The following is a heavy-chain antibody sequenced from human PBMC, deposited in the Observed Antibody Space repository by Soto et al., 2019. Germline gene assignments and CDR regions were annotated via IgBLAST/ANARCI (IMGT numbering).Heavy chain of an antibody. CDR3: ARLGRSGSWFPPDYFDY. CDR1: GFTVSSNY. Sequence: GGSLRLSCAASGFTVSSNYMSWVRQAPGKGLEWVSVIYSGGSTYYADSVKGRFTISRDNSKNTLYLQMNSLRAEDTAVYYCARLGRSGSWFPPDYFDYWGQGTLVTVS. D-gene: IGHD6-13*01. CDR2: IYSGGST. V-gene: IGHV3-53*01. J-gene: IGHJ4*02.